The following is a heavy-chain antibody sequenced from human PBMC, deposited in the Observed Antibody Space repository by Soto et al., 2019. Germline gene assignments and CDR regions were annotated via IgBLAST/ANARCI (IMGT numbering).Heavy chain of an antibody. CDR3: ARDGDSDYGDYVDY. J-gene: IGHJ4*02. D-gene: IGHD4-17*01. Sequence: GGSLRLSCAASGFTFSSYGMHWVRQAPGKGLEWVAVIWYDGSNKYYADSVKGRFTISRDNSKNTLYLQMNSLRAEDTAVYYCARDGDSDYGDYVDYWGQGTLVTVSS. V-gene: IGHV3-33*01. CDR2: IWYDGSNK. CDR1: GFTFSSYG.